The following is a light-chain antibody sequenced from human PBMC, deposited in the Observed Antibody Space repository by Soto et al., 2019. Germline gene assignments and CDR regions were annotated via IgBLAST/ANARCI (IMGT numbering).Light chain of an antibody. CDR2: GVS. J-gene: IGLJ1*01. CDR1: SSDVGGYNY. V-gene: IGLV2-14*01. CDR3: TSYTSSSTLDV. Sequence: QSALTQPASVSGSPGQSITISCTGTSSDVGGYNYVSWYQQHPGKAPKLMIYGVSNRPLGVSNRFSGSKSGNTASLTISGLQAEDEADYYCTSYTSSSTLDVFGTGTKGTVL.